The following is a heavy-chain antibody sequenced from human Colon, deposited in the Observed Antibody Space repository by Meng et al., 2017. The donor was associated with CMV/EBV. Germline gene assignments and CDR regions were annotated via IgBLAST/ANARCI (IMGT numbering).Heavy chain of an antibody. D-gene: IGHD1/OR15-1a*01. Sequence: VQLGQSWGVVVPPGGPLRLSCTASGIIINDYAMCWVCQAPGRGLEWVSSINTNGAYTYYADSVKGRFTISRDNSENTVYLQMNSLRAEDTAVYYCAKELNKGFDHWGQGALVTVSS. V-gene: IGHV3-23*04. J-gene: IGHJ4*02. CDR1: GIIINDYA. CDR2: INTNGAYT. CDR3: AKELNKGFDH.